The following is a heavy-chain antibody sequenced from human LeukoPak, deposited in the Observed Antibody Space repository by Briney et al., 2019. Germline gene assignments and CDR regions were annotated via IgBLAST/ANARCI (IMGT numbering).Heavy chain of an antibody. CDR2: INPNSGGT. CDR3: ARDNTRIPLWYLGY. V-gene: IGHV1-2*02. Sequence: ASVKVSCKASGYTFTGYYMHWVRQAPGQGLEWMGWINPNSGGTNYAQKFQGRVTMTRDTSISPAYMELSRLRSDDTAVYYCARDNTRIPLWYLGYWGQGTLVTVSS. CDR1: GYTFTGYY. D-gene: IGHD5-18*01. J-gene: IGHJ4*02.